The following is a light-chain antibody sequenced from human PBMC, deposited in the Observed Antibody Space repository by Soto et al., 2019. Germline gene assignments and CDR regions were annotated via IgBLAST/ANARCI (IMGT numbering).Light chain of an antibody. Sequence: DIQMTQSPSSLSASVGERVTITCRASQNIRNYLNWYQQKPGKAPNLLIHSASTLRSGVPSRFSGSGSGRDFSLTISSLQPEDFASYHCHQSFTIPYTFGQGTNVAIK. V-gene: IGKV1-39*01. J-gene: IGKJ2*01. CDR2: SAS. CDR3: HQSFTIPYT. CDR1: QNIRNY.